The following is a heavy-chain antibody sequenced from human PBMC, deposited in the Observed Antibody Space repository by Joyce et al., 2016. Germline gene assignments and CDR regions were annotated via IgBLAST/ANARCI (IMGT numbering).Heavy chain of an antibody. CDR2: ISTSSTFI. D-gene: IGHD4-17*01. CDR1: GFTFSDYS. V-gene: IGHV3-21*01. Sequence: EVQLVESGGGLVKPGGSLRLSCLTSGFTFSDYSMNWVRQAPGKGLEWFSSISTSSTFIYYADSVRGRFTVSRDNAQNSLFLRMNNLRDEDTAIYYCARGPYYGDHRFYYFFYMDVWGKGTTVSVSS. CDR3: ARGPYYGDHRFYYFFYMDV. J-gene: IGHJ6*03.